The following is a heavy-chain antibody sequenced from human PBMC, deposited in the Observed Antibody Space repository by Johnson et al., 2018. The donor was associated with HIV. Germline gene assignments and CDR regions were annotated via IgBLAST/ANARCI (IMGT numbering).Heavy chain of an antibody. CDR3: ARVYYYDNKDGVDI. CDR1: GFSFSSYA. CDR2: LSYAGSTK. Sequence: QVQLVESGGGVVPPVRSLGLSCAASGFSFSSYAMHLVRQAPGKGREGVASLSYAGSTKAYADSVKGRFTISRDISKNLLYLQMNSLRTEDTAVYYCARVYYYDNKDGVDIWGQGTTVTVSS. V-gene: IGHV3-30*04. J-gene: IGHJ3*02. D-gene: IGHD3-22*01.